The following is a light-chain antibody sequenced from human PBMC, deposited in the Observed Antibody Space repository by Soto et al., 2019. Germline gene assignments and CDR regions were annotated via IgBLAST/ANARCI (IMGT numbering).Light chain of an antibody. CDR1: SGHSSYA. Sequence: QTVATQSPSASASLGASVKLTCTLSSGHSSYAIAWHQQQPEKGPRYLMKLNSDGSHSKGDGIPDRFSGSSSGAERYLTISSLQSEDEADYCCQTWGTGSWVFGGGTKLTVL. J-gene: IGLJ3*02. CDR3: QTWGTGSWV. V-gene: IGLV4-69*01. CDR2: LNSDGSH.